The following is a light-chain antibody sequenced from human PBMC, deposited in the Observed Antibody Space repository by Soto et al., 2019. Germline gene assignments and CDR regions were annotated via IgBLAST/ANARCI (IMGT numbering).Light chain of an antibody. CDR2: EVT. Sequence: QSALTQPASVSGSPGQSITISCTGTSRDVGSYNLVSWYQQHPGKAPKLMIYEVTKRPSGVSNRFSGSKSGNTASLTISGLQAEDEADYYCSSYASGSTFYVFGTGTKVTVL. J-gene: IGLJ1*01. V-gene: IGLV2-23*02. CDR3: SSYASGSTFYV. CDR1: SRDVGSYNL.